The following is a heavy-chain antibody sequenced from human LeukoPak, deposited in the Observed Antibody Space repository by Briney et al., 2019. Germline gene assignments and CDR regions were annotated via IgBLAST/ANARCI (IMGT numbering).Heavy chain of an antibody. Sequence: PGGSLRLSCAASGFTFSSYAMSWVRQAPGKGLEWVSAISGSGGSTYYADSVKGRFTISRDNSKNTLYLQMNSLRAEDTAVYYCAKDPSVWGSYPDAFDIWGQGTMVTVSS. D-gene: IGHD3-16*02. CDR3: AKDPSVWGSYPDAFDI. CDR1: GFTFSSYA. J-gene: IGHJ3*02. CDR2: ISGSGGST. V-gene: IGHV3-23*01.